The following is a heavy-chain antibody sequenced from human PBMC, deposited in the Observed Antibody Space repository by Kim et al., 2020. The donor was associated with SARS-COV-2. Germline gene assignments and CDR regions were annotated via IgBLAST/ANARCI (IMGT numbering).Heavy chain of an antibody. J-gene: IGHJ5*02. Sequence: ASVKVSCKASGYTFTGYYMHWVRQAPGQGLEWMGWINPNGGGTNYAQKFQGWVTMTRDTSISTAYMELSRLRSDDTAVYYCARDLVPSGTSYYYDSSGAWGWFDPWGQGTLVTVSS. CDR1: GYTFTGYY. CDR3: ARDLVPSGTSYYYDSSGAWGWFDP. D-gene: IGHD3-22*01. V-gene: IGHV1-2*04. CDR2: INPNGGGT.